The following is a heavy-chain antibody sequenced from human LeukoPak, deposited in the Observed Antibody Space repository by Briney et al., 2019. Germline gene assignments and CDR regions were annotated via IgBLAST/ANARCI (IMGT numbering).Heavy chain of an antibody. Sequence: SETLSLTCNVSGDSISSEGYYWTWIRQYPGKGLEWIGDIYYSGSAYYNPSLKSRVTMSVDTSKNQLSLKLSSVTAADTAVYYCARGWWFDPWGQGTLVTVSS. V-gene: IGHV4-31*03. CDR3: ARGWWFDP. D-gene: IGHD2-15*01. CDR1: GDSISSEGYY. J-gene: IGHJ5*02. CDR2: IYYSGSA.